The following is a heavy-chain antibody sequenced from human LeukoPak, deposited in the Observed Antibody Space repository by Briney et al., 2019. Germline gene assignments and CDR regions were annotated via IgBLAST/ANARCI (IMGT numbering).Heavy chain of an antibody. CDR1: GGTFSSYA. CDR2: IIPILGIA. CDR3: ASLAGDYPFDY. J-gene: IGHJ4*02. Sequence: SVKVSCKASGGTFSSYAISWVRQAPGQGLEWMGRIIPILGIANYAQKFQGRVTITADKSTSTAYMELSSLRSEDTAVYYCASLAGDYPFDYWGQGTLVTVSS. V-gene: IGHV1-69*04. D-gene: IGHD4-17*01.